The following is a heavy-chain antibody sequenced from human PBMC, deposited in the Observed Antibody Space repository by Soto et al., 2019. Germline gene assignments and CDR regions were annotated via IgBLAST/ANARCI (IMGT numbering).Heavy chain of an antibody. CDR2: ISYDGSDK. CDR1: GFTFSSYA. Sequence: GGSLRLSCAASGFTFSSYAMHWVRQAPGKGLEWVAVISYDGSDKDYADSVKGRFTISRDNSRNTLFLQMNSLRAEDTAVYYCARDYYKYYDSSCYYRSPAYWGQGTLVTVSS. D-gene: IGHD3-22*01. CDR3: ARDYYKYYDSSCYYRSPAY. J-gene: IGHJ4*02. V-gene: IGHV3-30-3*01.